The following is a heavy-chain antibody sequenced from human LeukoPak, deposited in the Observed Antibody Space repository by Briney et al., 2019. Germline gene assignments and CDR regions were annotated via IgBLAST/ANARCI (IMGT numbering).Heavy chain of an antibody. Sequence: SETLSLTCAVYGGSFSGYYWSWIRQPPGKGLEWIGEINHSGSTNYNLSLKSRVTISVDTSKNQFSLKLSSVTAADTAVYYCARGTTVTTGDYFDYWGQGTLVTVSS. J-gene: IGHJ4*02. CDR1: GGSFSGYY. CDR3: ARGTTVTTGDYFDY. V-gene: IGHV4-34*01. CDR2: INHSGST. D-gene: IGHD4-17*01.